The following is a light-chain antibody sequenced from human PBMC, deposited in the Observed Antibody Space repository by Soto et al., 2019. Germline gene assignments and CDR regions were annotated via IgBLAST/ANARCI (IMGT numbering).Light chain of an antibody. J-gene: IGKJ5*01. V-gene: IGKV3-15*01. CDR1: QSVSSN. Sequence: MVMTQSPVTLSVSQWERATLSFMASQSVSSNLAWYKQKPGQAPRLLISDESTRATGIQARFSGSGSGTEFTITVRSMHYEDFAVYYCKKYIKWPITFGHGPRREL. CDR2: DES. CDR3: KKYIKWPIT.